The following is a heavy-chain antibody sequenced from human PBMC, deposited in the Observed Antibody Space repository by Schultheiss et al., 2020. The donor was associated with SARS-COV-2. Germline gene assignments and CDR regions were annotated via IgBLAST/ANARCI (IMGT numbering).Heavy chain of an antibody. CDR3: AMGYDFWSGYYPPEYFQH. J-gene: IGHJ1*01. Sequence: ESLKISCAVYGGSFSGYYWSWIRQPPGKGLEWIGEINHSGSTNYNPSLKSRVTISVDTSKNQFSLKLSSVTAADTAVYYCAMGYDFWSGYYPPEYFQHWGQGTLVTVSS. CDR1: GGSFSGYY. V-gene: IGHV4-34*01. D-gene: IGHD3-3*01. CDR2: INHSGST.